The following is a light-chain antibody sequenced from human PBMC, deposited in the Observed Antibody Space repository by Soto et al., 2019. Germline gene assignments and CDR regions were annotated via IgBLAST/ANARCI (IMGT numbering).Light chain of an antibody. J-gene: IGKJ2*01. CDR1: QSVRSNY. V-gene: IGKV3-20*01. CDR3: QQYSGSPPLYT. Sequence: EIVLTQSPGTLSLSPGEEATLSCRASQSVRSNYLAWYQQRPGQAPRLLISGASSRATGIPERFSGSGSGTDFTLTISRLEPEDFAVYYCQQYSGSPPLYTFGQGTKLEIK. CDR2: GAS.